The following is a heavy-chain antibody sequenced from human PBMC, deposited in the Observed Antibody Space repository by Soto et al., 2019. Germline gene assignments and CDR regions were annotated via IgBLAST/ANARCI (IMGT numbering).Heavy chain of an antibody. J-gene: IGHJ5*02. CDR3: AKDTRLLNTVTTVGWFDP. CDR1: GFTFDDYA. D-gene: IGHD4-4*01. Sequence: LRLSCAASGFTFDDYAMHWVRQAPGKGLEWVSGISWNSGSIGYADSVKGRFTISRDNAKNSLYLQMNSLRAEDTALYYCAKDTRLLNTVTTVGWFDPWGQGTLVTVS. CDR2: ISWNSGSI. V-gene: IGHV3-9*01.